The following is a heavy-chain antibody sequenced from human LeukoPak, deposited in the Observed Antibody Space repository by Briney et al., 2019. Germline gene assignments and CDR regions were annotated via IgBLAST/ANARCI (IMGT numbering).Heavy chain of an antibody. CDR3: AKGVAALWFGESHYFDY. J-gene: IGHJ4*02. CDR1: GFTFSSYA. V-gene: IGHV3-30-3*01. D-gene: IGHD3-10*01. Sequence: PGGSLRLSCAASGFTFSSYAMHWVRQAPGKGLEWVAVISYDGSNKYYADSVKGRFTISRDNSTNTLYLQMNSLRAEDTAVYYCAKGVAALWFGESHYFDYWGQGTLVTVSS. CDR2: ISYDGSNK.